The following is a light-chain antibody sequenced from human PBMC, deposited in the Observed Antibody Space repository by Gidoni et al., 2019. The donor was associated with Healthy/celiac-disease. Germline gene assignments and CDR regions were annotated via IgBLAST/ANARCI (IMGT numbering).Light chain of an antibody. CDR3: QQYNSTPFT. Sequence: DIVMTQSPHSLAVSLGERATINCKSSQSVLYTSNNKNYVAWYQQKPGQPHKLLIYWASTREAGVPDRFSGSGSGTDFTLTSSSLQAEDVAVYYCQQYNSTPFTFGPGTKVDIK. CDR2: WAS. V-gene: IGKV4-1*01. J-gene: IGKJ3*01. CDR1: QSVLYTSNNKNY.